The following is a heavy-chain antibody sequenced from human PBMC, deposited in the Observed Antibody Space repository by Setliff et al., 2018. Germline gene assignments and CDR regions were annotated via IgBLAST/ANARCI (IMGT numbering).Heavy chain of an antibody. CDR1: GFTYNNDW. Sequence: GGSLRLSCGASGFTYNNDWVGWVRQAPGKGLEWLASINPDGSEKYYVDSVKGRFTISRDNAKNSLSLQMNSLRTEDTAVYYCFGAGTCSYWGQGTQVTVSS. CDR2: INPDGSEK. CDR3: FGAGTCSY. J-gene: IGHJ4*02. D-gene: IGHD3-10*01. V-gene: IGHV3-7*01.